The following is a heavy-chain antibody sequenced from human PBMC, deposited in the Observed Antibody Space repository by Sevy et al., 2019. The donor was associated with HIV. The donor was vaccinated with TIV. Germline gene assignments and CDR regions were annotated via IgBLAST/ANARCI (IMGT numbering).Heavy chain of an antibody. CDR1: GFTFSSYS. J-gene: IGHJ4*02. CDR3: ARDYRSGVAVAGTGGDY. CDR2: ISSSSSYI. V-gene: IGHV3-21*01. D-gene: IGHD6-19*01. Sequence: GGSLRLSCAASGFTFSSYSMNWVRQAPGKGLEWVSSISSSSSYIYYAASVQGRFTISRDNAKNSLYLQMNSLRAEDTAVYYCARDYRSGVAVAGTGGDYWGQGTLVTVSS.